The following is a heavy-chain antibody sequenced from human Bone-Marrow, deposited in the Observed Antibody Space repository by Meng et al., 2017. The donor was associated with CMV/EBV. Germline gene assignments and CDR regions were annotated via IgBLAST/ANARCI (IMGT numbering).Heavy chain of an antibody. J-gene: IGHJ4*02. CDR2: IYYSGNT. D-gene: IGHD3-16*01. Sequence: LRLSCAASGFTFSSYSMNWVRQAPGKGLEWIGYIYYSGNTYYNPSLKSRITISIDTSKNQFSLKVTSVTAADTAVYYCARDPWGYGLTYWGQGTLVTVSS. V-gene: IGHV4-30-4*08. CDR3: ARDPWGYGLTY. CDR1: GFTFSSYS.